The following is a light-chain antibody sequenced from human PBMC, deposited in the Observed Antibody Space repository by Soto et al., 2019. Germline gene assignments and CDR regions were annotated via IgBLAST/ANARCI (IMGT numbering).Light chain of an antibody. V-gene: IGKV1-27*01. CDR2: LGS. Sequence: DIQMTQSPSSLSASVGDRVTITCRASQDIANYLSWYQQKSGKSPKLLIYLGSTLQSGVPSRFSGSRSGTDFTLTISSLQPEDVATYYCQKCNSYPLFGGGTKVEI. CDR1: QDIANY. J-gene: IGKJ4*01. CDR3: QKCNSYPL.